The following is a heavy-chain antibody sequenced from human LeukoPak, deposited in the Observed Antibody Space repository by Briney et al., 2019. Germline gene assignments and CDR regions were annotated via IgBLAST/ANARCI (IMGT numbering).Heavy chain of an antibody. CDR3: ARGVYDSSGYYYDY. CDR1: GFTFSSYA. V-gene: IGHV3-30-3*01. D-gene: IGHD3-22*01. Sequence: GSLRLSCAASGFTFSSYAMHWVRQAPGKGLEWVAVISYDGSNKYYADSVKGRFTISRDNSKNTLYLQMNSLRAEDTAVYYCARGVYDSSGYYYDYWGQGTLVTVSS. CDR2: ISYDGSNK. J-gene: IGHJ4*02.